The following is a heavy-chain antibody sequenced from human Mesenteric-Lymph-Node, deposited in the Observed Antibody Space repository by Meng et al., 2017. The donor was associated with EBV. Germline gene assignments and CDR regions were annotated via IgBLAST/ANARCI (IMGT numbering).Heavy chain of an antibody. V-gene: IGHV4-34*12. CDR1: GDSFSAYY. Sequence: QAQLQQWGAGLLKPSETLSLTCDVYGDSFSAYYWRWIRQPPGRGLEWMGDVIHSGNTSYSPSLKSRVTISVDTSKRQFSLKLRSMTAADTAVYYCATGWGKANYWGQGTLVTVSS. CDR2: VIHSGNT. D-gene: IGHD3-16*01. CDR3: ATGWGKANY. J-gene: IGHJ4*02.